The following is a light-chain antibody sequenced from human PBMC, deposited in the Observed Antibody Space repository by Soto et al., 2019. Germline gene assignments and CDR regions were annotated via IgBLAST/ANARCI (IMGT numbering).Light chain of an antibody. V-gene: IGKV1-5*01. CDR1: QSISNW. Sequence: IPVTRWPSAVTATVEETVTSTCRASQSISNWLAWYQQKPGTAPKVLIYHASNLQSGVPSRFSGSGSGPEFPLTISSLQTDELARSYFHQLLSYPFAEGTKVDIK. CDR3: HQLLSYP. CDR2: HAS. J-gene: IGKJ1*01.